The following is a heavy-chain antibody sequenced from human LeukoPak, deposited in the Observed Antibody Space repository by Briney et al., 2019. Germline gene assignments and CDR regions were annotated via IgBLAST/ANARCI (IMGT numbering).Heavy chain of an antibody. CDR1: GYTFTSYG. D-gene: IGHD3-22*01. J-gene: IGHJ4*02. Sequence: WASVKVSCKASGYTFTSYGITWVRQAPGQGLEWMGWISAHSGNTNYAQKLQGRVTVTTDTSTSTAYMELRSLSSDDTAVYYCARGLPYYYDSSGYSAAYYFDYWGQGTLVTVSS. CDR2: ISAHSGNT. V-gene: IGHV1-18*01. CDR3: ARGLPYYYDSSGYSAAYYFDY.